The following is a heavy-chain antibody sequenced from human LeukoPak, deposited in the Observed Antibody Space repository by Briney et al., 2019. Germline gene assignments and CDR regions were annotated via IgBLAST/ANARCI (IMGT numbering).Heavy chain of an antibody. D-gene: IGHD3-10*01. CDR3: ARGPMGSQNHFDS. CDR2: IYYSGST. Sequence: PSETLSLTCTVSGGSISSYYWSWIRQPPGKGLEWIGYIYYSGSTNYNPSLESRVTMSVDTSKNQFSLKLTSVTAADTAVYYCARGPMGSQNHFDSWGQGTLVTVSS. CDR1: GGSISSYY. V-gene: IGHV4-59*12. J-gene: IGHJ4*02.